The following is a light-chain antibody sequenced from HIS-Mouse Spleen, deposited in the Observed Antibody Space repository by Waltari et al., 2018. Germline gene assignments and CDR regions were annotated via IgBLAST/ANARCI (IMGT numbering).Light chain of an antibody. CDR1: KLGEND. CDR3: QAWDSSYSV. J-gene: IGLJ2*01. Sequence: SYELTQPPSVSVSPGQTASITCSGDKLGENDACWYQQKPGQSPVLVIYQDSKRPSGIPERFSGSNSGNTATLTISGTQAMDEADYYCQAWDSSYSVFGGGTKLTVL. V-gene: IGLV3-1*01. CDR2: QDS.